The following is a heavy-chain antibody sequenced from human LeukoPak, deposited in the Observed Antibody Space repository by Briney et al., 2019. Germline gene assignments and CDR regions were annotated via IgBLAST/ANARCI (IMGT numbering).Heavy chain of an antibody. CDR1: GGSISSGGYY. CDR3: ARDQGGDENYGMDV. J-gene: IGHJ6*02. D-gene: IGHD4-17*01. CDR2: IYYSGST. V-gene: IGHV4-31*03. Sequence: SETLSLTCTVSGGSISSGGYYWSWIRQHPGKGLKWIGYIYYSGSTYYNPSLKSRVTISVDTSKNQFSLKLSSVTAADTAVYYCARDQGGDENYGMDVWGQGTTVTVSS.